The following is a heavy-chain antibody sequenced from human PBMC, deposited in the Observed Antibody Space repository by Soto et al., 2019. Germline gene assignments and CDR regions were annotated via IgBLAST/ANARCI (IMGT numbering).Heavy chain of an antibody. CDR2: ISGIGGST. D-gene: IGHD2-15*01. J-gene: IGHJ6*03. V-gene: IGHV3-23*01. CDR3: AKGGYCSGGSCPRRYYYYTDV. CDR1: GFTFSSYS. Sequence: EVQLLESGGGLVQPGGSLRLSCAASGFTFSSYSMSWVRQAPGKGLGWVSSISGIGGSTYYADSVQGRFTISRDNSKNTLYLQMTSLRAEDTAVYYCAKGGYCSGGSCPRRYYYYTDVWGKGTPVTVSS.